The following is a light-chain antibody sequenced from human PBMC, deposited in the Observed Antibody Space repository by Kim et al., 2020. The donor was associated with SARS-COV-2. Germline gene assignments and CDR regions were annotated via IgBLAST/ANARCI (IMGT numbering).Light chain of an antibody. CDR2: RDN. Sequence: ELTQPPSASGTPGQRVTISCSGSSSNMGNYYVSWYKQVPGTAPKLLIYRDNQRPSGVPDRFSGSKSGTSASLAISGLRSEDEADYYCAAWDDNLSGLFGGGTQLTVL. CDR1: SSNMGNYY. J-gene: IGLJ3*02. V-gene: IGLV1-47*01. CDR3: AAWDDNLSGL.